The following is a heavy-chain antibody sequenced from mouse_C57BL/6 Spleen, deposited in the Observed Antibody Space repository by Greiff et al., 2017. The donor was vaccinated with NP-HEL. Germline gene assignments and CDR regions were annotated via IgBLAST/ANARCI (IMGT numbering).Heavy chain of an antibody. J-gene: IGHJ3*01. V-gene: IGHV1-26*01. CDR2: INPNNGGT. D-gene: IGHD2-5*01. CDR1: GYTFTDYY. CDR3: ARSLYSNYRAWFAY. Sequence: EVQLQQSGPELVKPGASVKISCKASGYTFTDYYMNWVKQSHGKSLEWIGDINPNNGGTSYNQKFKGKATLTVDKSSSTAYMELRSLTSEDSAVYYSARSLYSNYRAWFAYWVQGTLVTVSA.